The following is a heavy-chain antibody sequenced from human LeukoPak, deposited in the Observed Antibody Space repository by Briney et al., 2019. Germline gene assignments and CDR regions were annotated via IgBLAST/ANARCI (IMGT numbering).Heavy chain of an antibody. J-gene: IGHJ4*02. CDR1: GFTFSSFA. Sequence: GGSLRLSCAASGFTFSSFAMSWVRQAPGKGLEWVSVIYSGGSTYYADSVKGRFTISRDNSKNTLYLQMNSLRAEDTAVYYCARDYRSSSGRSIDYWGQGTLVTVSS. V-gene: IGHV3-66*01. D-gene: IGHD6-6*01. CDR3: ARDYRSSSGRSIDY. CDR2: IYSGGST.